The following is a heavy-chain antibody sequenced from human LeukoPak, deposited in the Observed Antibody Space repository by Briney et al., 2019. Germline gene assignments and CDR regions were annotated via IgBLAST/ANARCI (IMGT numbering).Heavy chain of an antibody. J-gene: IGHJ6*02. CDR1: GFTFSRYG. CDR2: ISSDGSSK. V-gene: IGHV3-30*18. Sequence: GGSLRLSCAASGFTFSRYGMHWVRQAPGKRLEWVAVISSDGSSKYYADSVKGRFTISRDNSKNTLYLQMNSLRAEDTAVYYCAKDGPWLASSYHYGMDVWGPGTTVTASS. D-gene: IGHD6-19*01. CDR3: AKDGPWLASSYHYGMDV.